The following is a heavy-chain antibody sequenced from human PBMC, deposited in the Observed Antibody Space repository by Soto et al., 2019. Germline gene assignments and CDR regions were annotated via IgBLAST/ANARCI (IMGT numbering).Heavy chain of an antibody. V-gene: IGHV1-18*01. CDR2: ISAYNGNT. J-gene: IGHJ5*02. D-gene: IGHD1-26*01. CDR3: PIVVGTLEHWFDP. CDR1: GYTFTSYG. Sequence: QVQLVQSGAEVKKPGASVKVSCKASGYTFTSYGISWVRQAPGQGLEWMGRISAYNGNTNYAQKLQGRVTMTTDTXTSTAYMDLSCMRSDDTAVYFCPIVVGTLEHWFDPWGQGTLVTVSS.